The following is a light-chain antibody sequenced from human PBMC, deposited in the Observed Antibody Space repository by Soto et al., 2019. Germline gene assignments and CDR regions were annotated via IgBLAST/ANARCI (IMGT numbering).Light chain of an antibody. V-gene: IGLV1-40*01. CDR2: DNS. Sequence: QSVLTQPPSVSGAPGQRVTISCTGSRSNIGAGYDVHWYQQLPGTAPKLLIYDNSNRPSGVPDRFSGSKSGTSASLAITGLQAEDEADYYCQSYDSSLSGAVFGGGTELTVL. CDR1: RSNIGAGYD. J-gene: IGLJ7*01. CDR3: QSYDSSLSGAV.